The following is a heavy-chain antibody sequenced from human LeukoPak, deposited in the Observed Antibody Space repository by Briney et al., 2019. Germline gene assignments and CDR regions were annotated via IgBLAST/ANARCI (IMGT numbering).Heavy chain of an antibody. CDR1: GGSVSSGSYY. D-gene: IGHD3-22*01. V-gene: IGHV4-61*01. Sequence: SETLSLTCTVSGGSVSSGSYYWSWIRQPPGKGLEWIGYIYYSGSTYYNPSLKSRVTISVDTSKNQFSLKLSSVTAADTAVYYCASYYYDSSGYVYLDYWGQGTLVTVSS. CDR2: IYYSGST. J-gene: IGHJ4*02. CDR3: ASYYYDSSGYVYLDY.